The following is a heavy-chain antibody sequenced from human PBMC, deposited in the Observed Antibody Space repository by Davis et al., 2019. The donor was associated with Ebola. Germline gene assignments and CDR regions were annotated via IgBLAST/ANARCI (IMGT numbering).Heavy chain of an antibody. CDR2: FSSSSSYT. J-gene: IGHJ2*01. Sequence: GESLKISCAASGFTFSDYYMSWIRQAPGKGLEWVSYFSSSSSYTNNADSVKGRFTLSTDNAKNSLYLQMNSLRAEDTAVYYCARGSRYWYFDLWGRGTLVTVSS. V-gene: IGHV3-11*06. CDR3: ARGSRYWYFDL. CDR1: GFTFSDYY.